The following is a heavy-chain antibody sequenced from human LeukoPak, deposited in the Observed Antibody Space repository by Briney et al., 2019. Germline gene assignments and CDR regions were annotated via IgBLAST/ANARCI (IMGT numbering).Heavy chain of an antibody. Sequence: GGSLRLSCAASGFTFSDYYMSWIRQAPGKGLEWVSYIGGSGSTIYYADSVKGRFTISRDNAKNTLYLQMNSLRAEDTVVYYCARDSVAGTNAFDIWGQGTMVTVSS. D-gene: IGHD6-19*01. V-gene: IGHV3-11*04. CDR3: ARDSVAGTNAFDI. CDR1: GFTFSDYY. J-gene: IGHJ3*02. CDR2: IGGSGSTI.